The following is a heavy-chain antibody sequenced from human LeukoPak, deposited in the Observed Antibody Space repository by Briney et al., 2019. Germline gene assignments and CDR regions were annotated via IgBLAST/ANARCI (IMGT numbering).Heavy chain of an antibody. CDR1: EFTFNSYW. D-gene: IGHD1-14*01. V-gene: IGHV3-7*01. CDR2: IKQDGGQI. J-gene: IGHJ4*02. CDR3: ARHHGNFDY. Sequence: GGSLRLSCAASEFTFNSYWMSWVRQAPGKGLEWVANIKQDGGQIYYLDSVKGRFTVSRDNAKNSLYLQMNSLRAEDTAVYYCARHHGNFDYWGQGTLVTVSS.